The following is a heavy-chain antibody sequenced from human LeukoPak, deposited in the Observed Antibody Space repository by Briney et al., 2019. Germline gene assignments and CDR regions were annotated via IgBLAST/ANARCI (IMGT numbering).Heavy chain of an antibody. D-gene: IGHD3-3*01. CDR2: ISSSSSYI. CDR1: GFTFSSYR. CDR3: ARGGYDFWSDYYPVDY. J-gene: IGHJ4*02. Sequence: GGSLRLSCAASGFTFSSYRMNWVRQAPGKGLEWVSSISSSSSYIYYADSVKGRFTISRDNAKNSLYLQMNSLRAEDTAVYYCARGGYDFWSDYYPVDYWGQGTLVTVSS. V-gene: IGHV3-21*01.